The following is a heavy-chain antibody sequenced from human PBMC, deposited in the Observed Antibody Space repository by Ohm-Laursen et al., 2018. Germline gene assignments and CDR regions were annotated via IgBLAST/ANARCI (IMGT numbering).Heavy chain of an antibody. CDR2: IYTSGST. CDR1: GGSISSYY. V-gene: IGHV4-4*07. D-gene: IGHD3-10*01. Sequence: GTLSLTCTVSGGSISSYYWSWIRQPAGKGLEWIGRIYTSGSTNYNPSLKSRVTMSVDTSKNQFSLKLSSVTAADTAVYYCAREAFIMVRGVFDYWGQGTLVTVSS. CDR3: AREAFIMVRGVFDY. J-gene: IGHJ4*02.